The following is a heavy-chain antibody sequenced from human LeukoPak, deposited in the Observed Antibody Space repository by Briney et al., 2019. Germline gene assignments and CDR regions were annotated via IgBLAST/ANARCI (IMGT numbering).Heavy chain of an antibody. V-gene: IGHV6-1*01. J-gene: IGHJ4*02. CDR3: ARGQYSAHDY. CDR1: GDSVSRNSVS. CDR2: TYYRSKWYN. D-gene: IGHD4-11*01. Sequence: SQTLSLTCAISGDSVSRNSVSWNWIRQSPSRGLEWLGRTYYRSKWYNDYAVSVRSRISINPDTSKNQFSLQLNSVTPEDTAVYYCARGQYSAHDYWGQGTLVTVSS.